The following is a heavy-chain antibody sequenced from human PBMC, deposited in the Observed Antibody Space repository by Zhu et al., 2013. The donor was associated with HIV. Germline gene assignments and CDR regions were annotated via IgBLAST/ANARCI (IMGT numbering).Heavy chain of an antibody. CDR1: GGTFSSYS. J-gene: IGHJ3*02. Sequence: VQLVQSGAEVKKPGSSVRVSCKASGGTFSSYSVSWVRQAPGQGLEWMGGIIPMFGTTHHSQKFQGRLTFTADESTSTAYMELRSLRSDDTAVYYCARDMVVVLPTADKDKANDAFDIWGRGTMVTVSS. D-gene: IGHD2-2*01. CDR3: ARDMVVVLPTADKDKANDAFDI. V-gene: IGHV1-69*01. CDR2: IIPMFGTT.